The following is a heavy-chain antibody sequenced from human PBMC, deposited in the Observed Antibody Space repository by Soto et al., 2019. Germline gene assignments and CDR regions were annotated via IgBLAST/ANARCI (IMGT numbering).Heavy chain of an antibody. D-gene: IGHD2-8*02. J-gene: IGHJ4*02. V-gene: IGHV3-74*01. CDR2: INMDGTST. Sequence: GGSLRLSCVASGFTFSGDWMHWVRQAAGKGLVWVSRINMDGTSTNYADSVKGRFTISRDNAKNTLYLQMNSLRVDDTAVYYCARGPRGLYHHDYWGQGALVTVSS. CDR1: GFTFSGDW. CDR3: ARGPRGLYHHDY.